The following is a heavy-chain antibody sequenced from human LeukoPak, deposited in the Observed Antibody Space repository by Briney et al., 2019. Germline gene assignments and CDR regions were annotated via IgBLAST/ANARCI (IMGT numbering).Heavy chain of an antibody. CDR1: GFTFSSYG. Sequence: GGSLRLSCAASGFTFSSYGMHWVRQAPGKGLEWVAVIWYDGSNKYYADSVKGRFTISRDNSKNTLYLQMNSLRAEDTAVYYCARGSTVATAHFDYWGQGTLVTVSS. CDR2: IWYDGSNK. J-gene: IGHJ4*02. CDR3: ARGSTVATAHFDY. D-gene: IGHD5-12*01. V-gene: IGHV3-33*01.